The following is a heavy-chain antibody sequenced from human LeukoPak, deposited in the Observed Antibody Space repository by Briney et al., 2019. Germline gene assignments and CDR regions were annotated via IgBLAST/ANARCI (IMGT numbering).Heavy chain of an antibody. D-gene: IGHD3-22*01. Sequence: FSVKVSCKASGGTFSSYAISWVRQAPGQGLEWMGGIIPIFGTANYAQKFQGRVTISADESTSTAYMGLSSLRSEDTAVYYCARRSSGDAFDIWGQGTMVTVSS. CDR2: IIPIFGTA. J-gene: IGHJ3*02. V-gene: IGHV1-69*01. CDR3: ARRSSGDAFDI. CDR1: GGTFSSYA.